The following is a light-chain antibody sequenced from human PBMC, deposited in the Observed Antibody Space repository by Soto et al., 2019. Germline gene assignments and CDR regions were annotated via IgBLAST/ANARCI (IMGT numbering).Light chain of an antibody. CDR3: PARERLSLC. CDR1: QDINKN. CDR2: DAS. V-gene: IGKV1-33*01. Sequence: ITKSTSSLSASVGVRVTITCQASQDINKNLIWYQQKPGKAPKLLIYDASDLETGVPSRFSGSGSGTGFTFTISSLQPEEFATYYCPARERLSLCFG. J-gene: IGKJ5*01.